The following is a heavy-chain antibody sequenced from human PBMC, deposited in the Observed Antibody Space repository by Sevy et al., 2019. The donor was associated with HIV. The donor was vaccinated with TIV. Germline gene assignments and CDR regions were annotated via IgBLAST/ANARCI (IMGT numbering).Heavy chain of an antibody. CDR1: GYTLTQLS. V-gene: IGHV1-24*01. CDR3: ATTREYYQGKSGYFDY. CDR2: FDPEDGER. D-gene: IGHD2-15*01. Sequence: ASVKVSCKVSGYTLTQLSMHWVRQAPGKGLEWMGSFDPEDGERIYAQKFQGRITMTEDTSTDTAYMDLSSHKSDTAVYYCATTREYYQGKSGYFDYWGQGALVTVSS. J-gene: IGHJ4*02.